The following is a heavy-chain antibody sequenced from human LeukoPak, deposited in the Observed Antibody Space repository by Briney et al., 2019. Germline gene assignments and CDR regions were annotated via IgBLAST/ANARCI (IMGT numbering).Heavy chain of an antibody. CDR2: IYPGDSDT. CDR3: ARPGESSSWLDAFDI. D-gene: IGHD6-13*01. J-gene: IGHJ3*02. V-gene: IGHV5-51*01. CDR1: GYSFTSYW. Sequence: HGESLKISCKGSGYSFTSYWIGWVRQMPGKGLEWMGIIYPGDSDTRYSPSFQGQVTISADKSISTAYLQWSSLKASDTAMYYCARPGESSSWLDAFDIWGQGTMVTVSS.